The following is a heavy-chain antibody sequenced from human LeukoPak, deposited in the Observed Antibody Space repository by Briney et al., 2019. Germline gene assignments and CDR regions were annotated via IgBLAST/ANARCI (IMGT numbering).Heavy chain of an antibody. CDR2: ISGSGGST. CDR1: GFTFSIYA. D-gene: IGHD4-17*01. V-gene: IGHV3-23*01. Sequence: GGSLRLSCAASGFTFSIYAMSWVRQAPGKGLEWVSAISGSGGSTYYADSVKGRFTISRDNSKNTLYLQMNSLRAEDTAVYYCAKDLWEDYGDPGPGPSHAFDYWGQGTLVTVSS. J-gene: IGHJ4*02. CDR3: AKDLWEDYGDPGPGPSHAFDY.